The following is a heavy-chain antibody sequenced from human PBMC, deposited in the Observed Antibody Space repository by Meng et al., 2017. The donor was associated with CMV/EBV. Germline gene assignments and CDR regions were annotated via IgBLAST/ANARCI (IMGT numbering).Heavy chain of an antibody. CDR3: ARVTSRVAGAFDY. J-gene: IGHJ4*02. CDR2: IYYSGST. V-gene: IGHV4-30-4*08. Sequence: VPLEESGPGLVKPSQTLSPTCTGSGGSISSGDYYWSWIRQPPGKGLEWIGYIYYSGSTYYTPSLNSLVTISVDTSKNQFSLKLSSVTAADTAVYYCARVTSRVAGAFDYWGQGTLVTVSS. D-gene: IGHD1-14*01. CDR1: GGSISSGDYY.